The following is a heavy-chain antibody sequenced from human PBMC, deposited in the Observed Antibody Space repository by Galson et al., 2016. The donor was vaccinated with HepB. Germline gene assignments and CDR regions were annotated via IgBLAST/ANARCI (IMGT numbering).Heavy chain of an antibody. J-gene: IGHJ4*02. V-gene: IGHV3-66*02. CDR2: IYSGGST. D-gene: IGHD2-8*02. CDR3: ARRSDSLLVVTGDC. Sequence: SLRLSCAASGFTVSSNYMTWVRQAPGKGPEWVSVIYSGGSTSYADPVKGRFTISRDSPKNTLYLQMNSLRPEDTAVYYCARRSDSLLVVTGDCWGQGTLVTVSS. CDR1: GFTVSSNY.